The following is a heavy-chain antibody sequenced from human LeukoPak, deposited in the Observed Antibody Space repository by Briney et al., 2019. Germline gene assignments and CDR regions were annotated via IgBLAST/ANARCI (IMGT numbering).Heavy chain of an antibody. CDR2: ISGSGGST. D-gene: IGHD4-23*01. CDR1: DFTVSSNY. CDR3: AKSAGNYGGNSWWFDP. Sequence: GGSLRLSCAVSDFTVSSNYMSWVRQAPGKGLEWVSAISGSGGSTYYADSVKGRFTISRDNSKNTLYLQMNSLRAEDTAVYYCAKSAGNYGGNSWWFDPWGQGTLVTVSS. J-gene: IGHJ5*02. V-gene: IGHV3-23*01.